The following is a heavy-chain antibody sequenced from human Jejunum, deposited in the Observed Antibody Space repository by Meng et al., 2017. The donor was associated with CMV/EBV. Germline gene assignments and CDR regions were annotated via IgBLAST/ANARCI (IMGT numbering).Heavy chain of an antibody. CDR1: EFSVSSND. CDR3: AKDLDYDFWSPLDY. Sequence: SEFSVSSNDMSWVRQAPGKGLEWVSFINGGGNTYYADSVKGRFTISRDNSKNTLYLQMNSLRAEDTAVYYCAKDLDYDFWSPLDYWGQGTLVTVSS. CDR2: INGGGNT. V-gene: IGHV3-53*01. J-gene: IGHJ4*02. D-gene: IGHD3-3*01.